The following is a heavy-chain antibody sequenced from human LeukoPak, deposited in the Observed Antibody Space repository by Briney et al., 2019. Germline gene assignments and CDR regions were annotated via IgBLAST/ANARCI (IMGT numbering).Heavy chain of an antibody. J-gene: IGHJ4*02. CDR3: ARDSRAAAGKRPFDY. CDR1: GYTFTSYG. D-gene: IGHD6-13*01. V-gene: IGHV1-18*01. Sequence: ASVKVSCKASGYTFTSYGISWVRQAPGQGLEWMGWISAYNGNTNYAQKLQGRVTMTTDTPTSTAYMELRSLRSDDTAVYYCARDSRAAAGKRPFDYWGQGTLVTVSS. CDR2: ISAYNGNT.